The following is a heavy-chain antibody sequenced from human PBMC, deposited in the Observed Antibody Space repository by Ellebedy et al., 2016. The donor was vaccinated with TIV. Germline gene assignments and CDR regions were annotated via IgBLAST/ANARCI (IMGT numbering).Heavy chain of an antibody. CDR3: ARVVPYVQLERRGRRFDP. CDR2: IYYSGST. CDR1: GYSISSGYY. D-gene: IGHD1-1*01. J-gene: IGHJ5*02. Sequence: SETLSLTXTVSGYSISSGYYWGWIRQPPGKGLEWIGSIYYSGSTYYNPSLKSRVTISVDTSKNQFSLKLSSVTAADTAVYYCARVVPYVQLERRGRRFDPWGQGTLVTVSS. V-gene: IGHV4-38-2*02.